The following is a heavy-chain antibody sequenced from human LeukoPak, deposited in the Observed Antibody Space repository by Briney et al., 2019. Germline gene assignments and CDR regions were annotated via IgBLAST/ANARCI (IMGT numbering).Heavy chain of an antibody. CDR3: ARDGIAAAGRRFDP. Sequence: SETLSLTCAVSGGSISSYYWSWIRQPAGKGLEWIGRIYTSGSTNYNPSLKSRVTMSVDTSKNQFSLKLSSVTAADTAVYYCARDGIAAAGRRFDPWGQGTLVTVS. CDR1: GGSISSYY. D-gene: IGHD6-13*01. V-gene: IGHV4-4*07. CDR2: IYTSGST. J-gene: IGHJ5*02.